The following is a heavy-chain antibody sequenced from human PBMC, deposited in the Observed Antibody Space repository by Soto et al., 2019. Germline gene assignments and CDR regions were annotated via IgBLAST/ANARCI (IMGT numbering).Heavy chain of an antibody. V-gene: IGHV1-46*01. CDR1: GYTFTSYD. Sequence: ASVKVSCKASGYTFTSYDINWVRQAPGQGLEWMGIINPSGGSTSYAQKFQGRVTITADESTSTAYMELSSLRSEDTAVYYCARAPKVVTTYYYYGMDVWGQGTTVTVSS. CDR2: INPSGGST. J-gene: IGHJ6*02. CDR3: ARAPKVVTTYYYYGMDV. D-gene: IGHD2-21*02.